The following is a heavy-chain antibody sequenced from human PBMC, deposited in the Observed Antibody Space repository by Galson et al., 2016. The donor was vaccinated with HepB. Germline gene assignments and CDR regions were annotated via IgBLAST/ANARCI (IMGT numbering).Heavy chain of an antibody. CDR2: ISTSGTA. J-gene: IGHJ4*02. D-gene: IGHD2-2*01. CDR3: ARMPDS. V-gene: IGHV4-61*02. Sequence: TLSLTCTDSGGSITSGTKYWTWIRQPAGKGLEWIGGISTSGTAKYNPSLRSRVTISLDTSKTHLSLMLRSVTASDTAMYYCARMPDSWGQGTLVSVSS. CDR1: GGSITSGTKY.